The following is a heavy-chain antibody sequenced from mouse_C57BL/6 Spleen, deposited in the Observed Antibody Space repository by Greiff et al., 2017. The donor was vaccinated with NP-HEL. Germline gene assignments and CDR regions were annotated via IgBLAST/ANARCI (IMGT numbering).Heavy chain of an antibody. V-gene: IGHV1-4*01. J-gene: IGHJ4*01. D-gene: IGHD3-2*02. CDR2: INPSSGYT. Sequence: QVQLQQSGAELARPGASVKMSCKASGYTFTSYTMHWVKQRPGQGLEWIGYINPSSGYTKYNQKFKDKATLTADKSSSTAYMQLSSLTSEDSAVYYCARTAQAFYAMDYWGRGTSVTVSS. CDR1: GYTFTSYT. CDR3: ARTAQAFYAMDY.